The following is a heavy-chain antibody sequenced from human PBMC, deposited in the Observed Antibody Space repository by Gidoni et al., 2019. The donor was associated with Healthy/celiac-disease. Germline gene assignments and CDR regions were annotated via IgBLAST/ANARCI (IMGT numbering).Heavy chain of an antibody. D-gene: IGHD3-9*01. Sequence: QVQLVESGGGVVQPGRSLRLSCAASGFTFSSYGMHWVRQAPGKGLEWVAVISYDGSNKYYADSVKGRFTISRDNSKNTLYLQMNSLRAEDTAVYYCAKDGSGLRYFDWLLFWFDPWGQGTLVTVSS. V-gene: IGHV3-30*18. CDR3: AKDGSGLRYFDWLLFWFDP. J-gene: IGHJ5*02. CDR2: ISYDGSNK. CDR1: GFTFSSYG.